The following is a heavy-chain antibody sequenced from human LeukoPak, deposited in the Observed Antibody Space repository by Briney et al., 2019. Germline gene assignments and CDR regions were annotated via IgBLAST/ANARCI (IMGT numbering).Heavy chain of an antibody. CDR2: IYYSGST. Sequence: SETLSLTCTVSGGSISSYYWSWIRQPPGKGLEWIGYIYYSGSTNYNPSLKSRVTISVDTSKNQFSLKLSSVTAADTAVYYCAKDHSSSWYGGFDYWGQGTLVTVSS. V-gene: IGHV4-59*01. J-gene: IGHJ4*02. D-gene: IGHD6-13*01. CDR1: GGSISSYY. CDR3: AKDHSSSWYGGFDY.